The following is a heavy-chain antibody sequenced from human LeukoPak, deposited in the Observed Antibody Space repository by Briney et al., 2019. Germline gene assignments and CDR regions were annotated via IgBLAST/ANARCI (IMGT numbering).Heavy chain of an antibody. CDR1: GYTFASYY. CDR2: INPSGGST. J-gene: IGHJ3*02. CDR3: AKDMEGHSGTHYNAFDI. Sequence: GASVKVSCKASGYTFASYYMHWVRQAPGQGLEWMGIINPSGGSTSYAQKLQGRVTMTRDTSTSTVYMELSSLRAEDTAVYYCAKDMEGHSGTHYNAFDIWGQGTLVTVSS. D-gene: IGHD1-26*01. V-gene: IGHV1-46*01.